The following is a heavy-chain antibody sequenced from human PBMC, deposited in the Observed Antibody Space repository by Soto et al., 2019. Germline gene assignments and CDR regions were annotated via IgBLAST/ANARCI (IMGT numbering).Heavy chain of an antibody. J-gene: IGHJ5*02. CDR1: GFTFSSYA. CDR2: ISYDGSNK. Sequence: QVQLVESGGGVVQPGRSLRLSCAASGFTFSSYAMHWVRQAPGKGLEWVAVISYDGSNKYYADSVKGRFTISRDNSKNPLYRQMNSLRAEDTAVYYCARDIFRIADFRFDPWGQGTLVTVSS. CDR3: ARDIFRIADFRFDP. D-gene: IGHD6-13*01. V-gene: IGHV3-30-3*01.